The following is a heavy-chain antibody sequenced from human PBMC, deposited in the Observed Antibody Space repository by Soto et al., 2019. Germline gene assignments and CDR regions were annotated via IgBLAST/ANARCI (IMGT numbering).Heavy chain of an antibody. D-gene: IGHD4-17*01. CDR2: IHYSGST. J-gene: IGHJ4*02. Sequence: SETLSLTCTVSGDSVDSVDYYWGWIRQPPGKGLEWIASIHYSGSTYYSPSLKSRATISGDTSKSQFSLTLSSVTAADTAVYYCARGVPSDYGDYLDYWGQGTLVTVSS. CDR3: ARGVPSDYGDYLDY. V-gene: IGHV4-39*01. CDR1: GDSVDSVDYY.